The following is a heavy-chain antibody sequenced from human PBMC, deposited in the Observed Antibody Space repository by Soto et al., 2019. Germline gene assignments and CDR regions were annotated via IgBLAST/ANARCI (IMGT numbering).Heavy chain of an antibody. CDR1: GASISSYY. D-gene: IGHD6-19*01. CDR3: ARPWQYSSGFFDY. V-gene: IGHV4-59*01. Sequence: SETLSLTCTVSGASISSYYWSWIRQPPGKGLEWIGYIYYSGSTNYNPSLKSRVTISVDTSKNQFSLKLSSVTAADTAVYYCARPWQYSSGFFDYWGQGTLVTVS. J-gene: IGHJ4*02. CDR2: IYYSGST.